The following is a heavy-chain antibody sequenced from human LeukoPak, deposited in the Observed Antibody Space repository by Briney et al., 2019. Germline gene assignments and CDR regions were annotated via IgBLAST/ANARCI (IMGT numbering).Heavy chain of an antibody. CDR3: ARDRRYYGSGSHFDY. V-gene: IGHV3-21*01. CDR1: GFTFSSYE. J-gene: IGHJ4*02. CDR2: ISSSSSYI. Sequence: GGSLRLSCAASGFTFSSYEMNWVRQAPGKGLEWVSSISSSSSYIYYADSVKGRFTISRDNAKNSLYLQMNSLRAEDTAVYYCARDRRYYGSGSHFDYWGQGTLVTVSS. D-gene: IGHD3-10*01.